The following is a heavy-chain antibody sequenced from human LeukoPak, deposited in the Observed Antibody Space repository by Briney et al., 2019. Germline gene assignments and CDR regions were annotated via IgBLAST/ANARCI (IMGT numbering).Heavy chain of an antibody. CDR3: VRAVGSRPGFFDY. Sequence: GGSLRLSCAASGFTFSSYEMNWVRQAPGKGLEWVAVISSEGDKKYYADSVKGRFTISRDNSENTLFLQMNSLRDVDTAVYYCVRAVGSRPGFFDYWGQGALVTVSS. CDR2: ISSEGDKK. D-gene: IGHD1-26*01. V-gene: IGHV3-30-3*01. CDR1: GFTFSSYE. J-gene: IGHJ4*02.